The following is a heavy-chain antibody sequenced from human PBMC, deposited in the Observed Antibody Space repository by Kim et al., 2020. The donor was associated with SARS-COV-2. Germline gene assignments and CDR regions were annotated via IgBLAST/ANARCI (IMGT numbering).Heavy chain of an antibody. J-gene: IGHJ6*02. CDR3: ARDHAYDILTGYYGYYGMDV. Sequence: SETLSLTCTVSGGSISSGGYYWSWIRQHPGKGLEWIGYIYYSGSTYYNPSLKSRVTISVDTSKNQFSLKLSSVTAADTAVYYCARDHAYDILTGYYGYYGMDVWGQGTTVTVPS. CDR2: IYYSGST. CDR1: GGSISSGGYY. V-gene: IGHV4-31*03. D-gene: IGHD3-9*01.